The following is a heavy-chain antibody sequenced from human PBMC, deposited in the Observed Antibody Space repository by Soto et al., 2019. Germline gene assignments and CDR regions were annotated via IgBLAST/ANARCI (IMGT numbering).Heavy chain of an antibody. CDR3: TRSFWSGYGQDYYYYYMDV. CDR2: IRSKANSYAT. J-gene: IGHJ6*03. V-gene: IGHV3-73*01. D-gene: IGHD3-3*01. CDR1: GFTFSGSA. Sequence: EVQLVESGGGLVQPGGSLKLSCAASGFTFSGSAMHWVRQASGKGLEWVGRIRSKANSYATAYAASVKGRFTISRDDSKNTAYLQMNSLKTEDTAVYYCTRSFWSGYGQDYYYYYMDVWGKGTTVTVSS.